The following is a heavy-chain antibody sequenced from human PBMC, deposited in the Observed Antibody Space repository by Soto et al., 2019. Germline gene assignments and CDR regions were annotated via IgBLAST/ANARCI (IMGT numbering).Heavy chain of an antibody. V-gene: IGHV3-30*18. J-gene: IGHJ4*02. D-gene: IGHD2-15*01. CDR3: AKEESWSTGFWSAKYFDY. CDR2: ISYDGSNK. CDR1: GFTFSSYG. Sequence: PGGSLRLSCAASGFTFSSYGMHWVRQAPGKGLEWVAVISYDGSNKYYADSVKGRFTISRDNSKNTLYMQMNSLRAEDTAVYYCAKEESWSTGFWSAKYFDYWGQGNMVTVYS.